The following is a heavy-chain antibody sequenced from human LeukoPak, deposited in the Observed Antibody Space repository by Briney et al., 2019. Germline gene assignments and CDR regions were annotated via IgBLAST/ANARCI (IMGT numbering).Heavy chain of an antibody. Sequence: GGSLTLSYAASGLTFSSCAMSWVRQPPGKGLEWVLRINSDRSSTSYAASVKDRLTLSRTNAKNSLYLQMNSLRAADTSVSYSARVYSGSFTIAAFDICGEGTMVTVSS. CDR2: INSDRSST. V-gene: IGHV3-74*01. CDR1: GLTFSSCA. CDR3: ARVYSGSFTIAAFDI. J-gene: IGHJ3*02. D-gene: IGHD1-26*01.